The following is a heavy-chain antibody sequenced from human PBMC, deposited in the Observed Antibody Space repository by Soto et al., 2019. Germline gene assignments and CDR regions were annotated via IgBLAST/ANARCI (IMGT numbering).Heavy chain of an antibody. J-gene: IGHJ6*02. Sequence: EVQLLESGGGLVQPGGSLRLSCAASGFTFSTYAMNWVRQAPGNGLEWVSSISGSGGSIHYADSVKGRFTISRDNSKNPLYLQMNSLRYAHTAVYHCVKGYWKGDVWGQGTTVTVSS. CDR2: ISGSGGSI. CDR3: VKGYWKGDV. CDR1: GFTFSTYA. D-gene: IGHD1-1*01. V-gene: IGHV3-23*01.